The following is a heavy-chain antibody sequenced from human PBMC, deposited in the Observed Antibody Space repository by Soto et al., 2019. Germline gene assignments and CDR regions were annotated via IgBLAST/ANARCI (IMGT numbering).Heavy chain of an antibody. D-gene: IGHD3-10*01. V-gene: IGHV3-33*01. CDR1: GFTFSSYG. Sequence: PGGSLRLSCAASGFTFSSYGMHWVRQAPGKGLEWVAVIWYDGSNKYYADSVKGRFTISRDNSKNTLYLQMNSLRAEDTAVYYCARDLGWFEEPRRDYYYYGMDVWGQGTTVTVSS. CDR3: ARDLGWFEEPRRDYYYYGMDV. CDR2: IWYDGSNK. J-gene: IGHJ6*02.